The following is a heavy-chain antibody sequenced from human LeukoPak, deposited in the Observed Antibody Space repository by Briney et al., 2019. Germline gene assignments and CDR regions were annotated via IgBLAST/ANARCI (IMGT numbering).Heavy chain of an antibody. D-gene: IGHD4-17*01. Sequence: PGRSLRLSCAASGITFSSHAMHRVRQAPGKGLEWVAVISYDGSNKYYADSVKGRFTISRDNSKNTLYLQMNSLRAEDTAVYYCARNPYGDYNFDYWGQGTLVTVSS. CDR3: ARNPYGDYNFDY. J-gene: IGHJ4*02. V-gene: IGHV3-30-3*01. CDR2: ISYDGSNK. CDR1: GITFSSHA.